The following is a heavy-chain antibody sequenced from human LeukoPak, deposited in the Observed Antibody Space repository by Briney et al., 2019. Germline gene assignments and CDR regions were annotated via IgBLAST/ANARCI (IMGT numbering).Heavy chain of an antibody. D-gene: IGHD4-17*01. J-gene: IGHJ4*02. Sequence: PSEPLSLPCAVSGGSISSGIYSWNWIRQPPGKGLEWIGYIYHSGSTYYNPSLKSRVTILVDRSKNQFSLKLSSVTAADTAVYYCARDNGDYPYYFDFWGQGTLVTVSS. V-gene: IGHV4-30-2*01. CDR3: ARDNGDYPYYFDF. CDR2: IYHSGST. CDR1: GGSISSGIYS.